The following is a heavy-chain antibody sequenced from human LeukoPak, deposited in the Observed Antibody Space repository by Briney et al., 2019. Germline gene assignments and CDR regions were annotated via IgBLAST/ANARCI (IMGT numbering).Heavy chain of an antibody. Sequence: GGSLRLSCSASGFTFSSYAMHWVRQAPGKGLEYVSAISSNGGSTYYADSVKGRFTISRDNSKNMLYLQMSSLRAEDTAVYYCVKGPYYYGSGSYYDLDYWGQGTLDTVSS. CDR2: ISSNGGST. V-gene: IGHV3-64D*06. CDR1: GFTFSSYA. CDR3: VKGPYYYGSGSYYDLDY. D-gene: IGHD3-10*01. J-gene: IGHJ4*02.